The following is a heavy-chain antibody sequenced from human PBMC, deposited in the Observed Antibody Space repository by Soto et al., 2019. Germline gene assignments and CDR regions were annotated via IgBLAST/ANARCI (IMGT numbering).Heavy chain of an antibody. J-gene: IGHJ4*02. CDR3: ARDRAFCGGDCYPGYFDY. CDR2: ISGTSSYT. D-gene: IGHD2-21*02. CDR1: GFTFSDYY. Sequence: SLRLSCAASGFTFSDYYMSWIRQAPGKGLEWVSYISGTSSYTNYADSVKGRFTISRDNAKKSLYLDMSSLRAEDTAVYYCARDRAFCGGDCYPGYFDYWGQGILVTVS. V-gene: IGHV3-11*06.